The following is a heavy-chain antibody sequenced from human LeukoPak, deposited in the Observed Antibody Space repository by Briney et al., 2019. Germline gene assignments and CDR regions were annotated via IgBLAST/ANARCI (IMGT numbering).Heavy chain of an antibody. CDR1: GGSISSYY. J-gene: IGHJ4*02. Sequence: SETLSLTCTVSGGSISSYYWSWIRQPPGKGLEWIGYTYYSGSTYYNPSLKSRVTISVDTSKNQFSLKLSSVTAADTAVYYCARALYYYDSSGYYYALSTPYYFDYWGQGTLVTVSS. CDR3: ARALYYYDSSGYYYALSTPYYFDY. D-gene: IGHD3-22*01. V-gene: IGHV4-59*06. CDR2: TYYSGST.